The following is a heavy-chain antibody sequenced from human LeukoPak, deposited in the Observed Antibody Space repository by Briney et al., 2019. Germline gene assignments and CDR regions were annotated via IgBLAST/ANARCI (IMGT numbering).Heavy chain of an antibody. J-gene: IGHJ4*02. CDR3: AREEFLHEIDSSGYFVY. V-gene: IGHV4-4*07. D-gene: IGHD3-22*01. CDR1: GGSITGYY. CDR2: VYSSGVG. Sequence: SETLSLTCTVSGGSITGYYWNWIPQPAGQGLEWLGRVYSSGVGNYNPSLTSRVTMSVDTSKNQLSLKLTSLTAADTAVYYCAREEFLHEIDSSGYFVYWGQGTLVTVSS.